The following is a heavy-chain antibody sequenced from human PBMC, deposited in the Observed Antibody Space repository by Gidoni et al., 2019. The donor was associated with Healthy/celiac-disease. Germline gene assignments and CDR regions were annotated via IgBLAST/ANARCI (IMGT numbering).Heavy chain of an antibody. V-gene: IGHV1-69-2*01. J-gene: IGHJ3*02. CDR1: GYTFTDYY. Sequence: EVQLVQSGAEAKKPGATVKISCKVSGYTFTDYYMHWVQQAPGQGLEWIGLVDPEDGETIYAEKFQGRVIITADTSTDTAYMELSSLRSEDTAVYYCATWGWTDAFDIWGQGTMVTVSS. D-gene: IGHD3-16*01. CDR3: ATWGWTDAFDI. CDR2: VDPEDGET.